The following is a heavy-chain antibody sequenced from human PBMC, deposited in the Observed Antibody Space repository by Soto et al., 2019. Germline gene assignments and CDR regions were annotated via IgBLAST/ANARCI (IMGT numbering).Heavy chain of an antibody. J-gene: IGHJ6*02. CDR1: GYTFSNYG. D-gene: IGHD6-19*01. CDR2: ISGYNGNT. V-gene: IGHV1-18*01. Sequence: QVQLVQSGAEVKKPGASVTVSCKTPGYTFSNYGINWVRQAPGQGLGWMGWISGYNGNTNYAQTVQDRVTMTTDTSTGTVYMELRSLKSDDTPIYYCSRFIMVGGWFDPNYYHGMDVWGQGTTVTVSS. CDR3: SRFIMVGGWFDPNYYHGMDV.